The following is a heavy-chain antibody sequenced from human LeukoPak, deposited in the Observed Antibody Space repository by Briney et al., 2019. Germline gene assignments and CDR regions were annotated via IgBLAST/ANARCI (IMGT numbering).Heavy chain of an antibody. CDR1: GYTFTSYY. D-gene: IGHD5-24*01. V-gene: IGHV1-46*01. Sequence: ASVKVSCKASGYTFTSYYMHRVRQAPGQGLEWMGIINPSGGSTSYAQKFQGRVTMTRDTSTSTVYMELSSLRSEDTAVYYCANGPRDGYDFDYWGQGTLVTVSS. CDR2: INPSGGST. J-gene: IGHJ4*02. CDR3: ANGPRDGYDFDY.